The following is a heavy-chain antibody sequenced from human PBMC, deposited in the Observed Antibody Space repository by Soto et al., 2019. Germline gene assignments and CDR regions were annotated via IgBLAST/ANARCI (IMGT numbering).Heavy chain of an antibody. CDR2: ISVYTGNT. Sequence: QVQLVQSGSEVKKPGASVKVSCKASGYTFTAYGFNWVRQATGQGLERMGWISVYTGNTNYAQNLQGRVTMTTDTSTRTAYMELRGLRSDDTAVYYCARGRAYCGGDCYLLDYWGQGTPVTVSS. CDR3: ARGRAYCGGDCYLLDY. CDR1: GYTFTAYG. J-gene: IGHJ4*02. D-gene: IGHD2-21*02. V-gene: IGHV1-18*01.